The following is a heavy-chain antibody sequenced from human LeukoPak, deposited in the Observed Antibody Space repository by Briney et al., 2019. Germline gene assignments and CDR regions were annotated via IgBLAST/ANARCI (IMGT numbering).Heavy chain of an antibody. D-gene: IGHD3-9*01. Sequence: CNGSGYSFTSYWLGSVRQKPGEGLARMGIIYPGDSDTRFSPSFQGQVTISADKSLSTAFLQWSSLKASDTAMDYCSRSGRNYDILTGYFVPWFDPWGQGTLVTVSS. CDR1: GYSFTSYW. CDR2: IYPGDSDT. J-gene: IGHJ5*02. CDR3: SRSGRNYDILTGYFVPWFDP. V-gene: IGHV5-51*01.